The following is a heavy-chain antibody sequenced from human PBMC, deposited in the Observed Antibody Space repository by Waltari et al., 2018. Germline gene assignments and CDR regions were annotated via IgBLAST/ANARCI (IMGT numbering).Heavy chain of an antibody. Sequence: EVQLVQSGTQVKKPGESLRISCKASGYSFSSYWTGWVRRMPGKGMEWMGITFPRGSDTRYTPPSQGRVTISADKSTGTAYLQFSSLTASDTAMYFCARELIWPGELGPFDLWGQGTFVSVSS. D-gene: IGHD1-26*01. CDR2: TFPRGSDT. V-gene: IGHV5-51*02. J-gene: IGHJ3*01. CDR3: ARELIWPGELGPFDL. CDR1: GYSFSSYW.